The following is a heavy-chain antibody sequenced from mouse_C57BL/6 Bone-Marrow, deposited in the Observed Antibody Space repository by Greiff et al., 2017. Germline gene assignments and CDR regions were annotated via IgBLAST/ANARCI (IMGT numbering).Heavy chain of an antibody. CDR1: GYTFTSYW. Sequence: QVQLQQPGAELVMPGASVKLSCKASGYTFTSYWMHWVKQRPGQGLEWIGEIDPSDSYTNYNQKFKGKSTLTVDKSSSTAYMQLSSLTSEDSAVYYCSRRLLRSFAYWGQGTTLTVSS. J-gene: IGHJ2*01. V-gene: IGHV1-69*01. CDR2: IDPSDSYT. CDR3: SRRLLRSFAY. D-gene: IGHD1-1*01.